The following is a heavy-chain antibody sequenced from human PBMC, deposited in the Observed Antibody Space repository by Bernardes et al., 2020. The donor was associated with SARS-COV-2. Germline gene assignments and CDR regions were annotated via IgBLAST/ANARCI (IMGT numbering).Heavy chain of an antibody. D-gene: IGHD3-22*01. CDR1: GYTFTSYA. Sequence: ASVKVSCKASGYTFTSYAMHLVRQAPGQRLEWMGWINAGNGNTKYSQKFQGRVTITRDTSASTAYMELSSLRSEDTAVYYCARDSDDSSGPAFDIWGQGTLVTVSS. CDR3: ARDSDDSSGPAFDI. CDR2: INAGNGNT. V-gene: IGHV1-3*01. J-gene: IGHJ4*02.